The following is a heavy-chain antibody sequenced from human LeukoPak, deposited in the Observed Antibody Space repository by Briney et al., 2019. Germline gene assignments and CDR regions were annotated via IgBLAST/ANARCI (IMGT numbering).Heavy chain of an antibody. CDR2: ISYDGSNK. J-gene: IGHJ3*02. V-gene: IGHV3-30*18. Sequence: GGSLRLSCAASGLTFSSYGMHWVRQAPGKGLEWVAVISYDGSNKYYADSVKGRFTISRDNSKNTLYLQMNSLRAEDTAVYYCAKLASSAASESHAFDIWGQGTMVTVSS. CDR3: AKLASSAASESHAFDI. CDR1: GLTFSSYG. D-gene: IGHD2-2*01.